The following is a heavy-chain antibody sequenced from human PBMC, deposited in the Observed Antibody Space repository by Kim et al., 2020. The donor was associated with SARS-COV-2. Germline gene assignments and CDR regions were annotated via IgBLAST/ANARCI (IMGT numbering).Heavy chain of an antibody. CDR2: ISSSRSTI. V-gene: IGHV3-48*02. D-gene: IGHD3-3*01. CDR3: SRDGGLDCLLYKYYYGLDV. CDR1: GFTFSSYS. Sequence: GGSLRLSCAASGFTFSSYSMNWVRQAPGKGLEWVSYISSSRSTIYYADSVKGRFTISRDNAKNSLYLQMNSLRDEDTAVYYCSRDGGLDCLLYKYYYGLDVWGQRTTVTVSS. J-gene: IGHJ6*02.